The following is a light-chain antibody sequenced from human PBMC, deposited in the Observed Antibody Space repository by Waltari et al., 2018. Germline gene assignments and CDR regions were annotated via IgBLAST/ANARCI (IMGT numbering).Light chain of an antibody. V-gene: IGKV4-1*01. CDR1: QSVLYSSNNKNY. CDR3: QQYYNTPLT. CDR2: WAS. Sequence: DIVMTQSPDSLAVSLGERATINCKSSQSVLYSSNNKNYLAWYQQKPGQPPKLLIYWASTRESGVPDRFSGSGSGTDFTLTISSLQAEDVAVYYCQQYYNTPLT. J-gene: IGKJ4*01.